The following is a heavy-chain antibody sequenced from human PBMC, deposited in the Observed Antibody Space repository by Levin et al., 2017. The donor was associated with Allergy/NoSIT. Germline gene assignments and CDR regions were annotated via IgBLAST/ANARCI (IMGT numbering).Heavy chain of an antibody. CDR2: IYYSGST. J-gene: IGHJ6*03. CDR3: ARGRKDILTGYYRGYYYYYMDV. CDR1: GGSISSGGYY. V-gene: IGHV4-31*03. Sequence: SQTLSLTCTVSGGSISSGGYYWSWIRQHPGKGLEWIGYIYYSGSTYYNPSLKSRVTISVDTSKNQFSLKLSSVTAADTAVYYCARGRKDILTGYYRGYYYYYMDVWGKGTTVTVSS. D-gene: IGHD3-9*01.